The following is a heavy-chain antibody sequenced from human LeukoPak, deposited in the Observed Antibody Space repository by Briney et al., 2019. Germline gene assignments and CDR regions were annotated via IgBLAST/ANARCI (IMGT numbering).Heavy chain of an antibody. D-gene: IGHD3-22*01. CDR1: GGSISSYY. CDR3: ARDYYDSSGPGEYYYYMDV. CDR2: IYTSGST. Sequence: PSGTLSLTCTVAGGSISSYYWSWIRQPAGKGLEWIGHIYTSGSTNYNPSLKSRVTMSVDTAKNQFSLKLSSVTAADTAVYYCARDYYDSSGPGEYYYYMDVWGKGTTVTLSS. J-gene: IGHJ6*03. V-gene: IGHV4-4*07.